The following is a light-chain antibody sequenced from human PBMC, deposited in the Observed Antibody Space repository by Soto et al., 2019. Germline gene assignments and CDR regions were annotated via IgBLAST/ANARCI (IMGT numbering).Light chain of an antibody. J-gene: IGLJ1*01. CDR2: DTS. CDR1: TGAVTSGHY. Sequence: QAVVTQEPSLTVSPGGTVTLTCGSSTGAVTSGHYPYWFQQKPGQAPRTLIYDTSNKHSWTPARFSGSLLGGKAALTLSGAQPEDEAEYYCLLFYSGARLVFGPGTKLTVL. CDR3: LLFYSGARLV. V-gene: IGLV7-46*01.